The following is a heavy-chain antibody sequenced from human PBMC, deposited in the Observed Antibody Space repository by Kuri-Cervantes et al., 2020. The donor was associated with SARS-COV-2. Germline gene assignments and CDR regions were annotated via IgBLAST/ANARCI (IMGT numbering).Heavy chain of an antibody. V-gene: IGHV3-21*01. CDR3: AREGAYDFWSGGDNAEYFQH. D-gene: IGHD3-3*01. Sequence: GGSLRLSCAASGFTFSSYSMNWVRQAPGKGLEWVSSISSSSSYIYYADSVKGRFTISRDNAKNSLYLQMNSLRAEDTAVYYCAREGAYDFWSGGDNAEYFQHWGQGTLVTVSS. J-gene: IGHJ1*01. CDR2: ISSSSSYI. CDR1: GFTFSSYS.